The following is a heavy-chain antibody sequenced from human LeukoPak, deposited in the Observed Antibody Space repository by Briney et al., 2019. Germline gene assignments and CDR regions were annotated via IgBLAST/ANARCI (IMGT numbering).Heavy chain of an antibody. J-gene: IGHJ6*02. CDR2: IYYSGDT. Sequence: SETLSLTCSVSGGSISSRSNYWGWIRQPPGKGLEWIGSIYYSGDTYYNPSLRSRVIISVDTSKNQFSLKLTSVTAADTAVYYCARHARKFYYDTIGKEHHYYGLDVWGQGATVTVSS. D-gene: IGHD3-22*01. V-gene: IGHV4-39*01. CDR1: GGSISSRSNY. CDR3: ARHARKFYYDTIGKEHHYYGLDV.